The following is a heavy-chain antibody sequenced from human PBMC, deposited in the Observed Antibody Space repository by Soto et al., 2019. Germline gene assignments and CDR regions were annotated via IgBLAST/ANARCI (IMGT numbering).Heavy chain of an antibody. V-gene: IGHV1-18*01. J-gene: IGHJ6*03. Sequence: QVELVQSGAEVKKPGASVKVSCKASGYTFNRHGITWVRQAPGQGLEWMGWINPYNSNTDSEQRLQGRVTMTTDTSKNTAYLELRSLRSDDTAVYYCARAHCSSVSCYHPFYYYYMDVWGKGTTVTVSS. D-gene: IGHD2-2*01. CDR2: INPYNSNT. CDR1: GYTFNRHG. CDR3: ARAHCSSVSCYHPFYYYYMDV.